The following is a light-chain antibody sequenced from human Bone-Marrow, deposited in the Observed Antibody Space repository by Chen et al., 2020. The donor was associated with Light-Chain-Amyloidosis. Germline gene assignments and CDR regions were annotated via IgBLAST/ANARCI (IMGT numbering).Light chain of an antibody. CDR1: DLPTKY. V-gene: IGLV3-25*03. CDR3: QSADSSGTYEGR. CDR2: RDT. Sequence: SYELTQPPSVSVSPGQTARITCSGDDLPTKYAYWYQQKPGQAPVLVIHRDTERPSGISERFSGSSSGTTATLTSSGVQAEDEAEYHCQSADSSGTYEGRFGGGTKLTV. J-gene: IGLJ2*01.